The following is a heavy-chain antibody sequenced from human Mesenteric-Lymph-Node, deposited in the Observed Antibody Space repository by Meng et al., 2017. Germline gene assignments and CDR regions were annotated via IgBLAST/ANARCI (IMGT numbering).Heavy chain of an antibody. CDR2: IFSSGFI. Sequence: SETLSLTCTVSGGSISSNTYSWGWIRQSPGKGLEWIGTIFSSGFIYYNPSLMSRVTISVDPSKNQFSLKLDSVTAADTAVYYCARDSDYYYDSSGYYYWYFDLWGRGTLVTVSS. CDR1: GGSISSNTYS. V-gene: IGHV4-39*07. D-gene: IGHD3-22*01. CDR3: ARDSDYYYDSSGYYYWYFDL. J-gene: IGHJ2*01.